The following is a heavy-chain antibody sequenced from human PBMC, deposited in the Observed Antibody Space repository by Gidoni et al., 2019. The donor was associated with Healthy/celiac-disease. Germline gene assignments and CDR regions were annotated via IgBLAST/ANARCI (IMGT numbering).Heavy chain of an antibody. CDR1: GGSISCSSYY. Sequence: QLQLQESLPGLVKPSATLPPTCTVSGGSISCSSYYWGWSRKPPGRGLEWIGSIYYSGSTYHEPSLKDRVTISVDTSKNQYSLKLSSVTATNTAVYDCARGEATLAAAGRGLFDYWGQGTLVTVSS. V-gene: IGHV4-39*07. J-gene: IGHJ4*02. D-gene: IGHD6-13*01. CDR2: IYYSGST. CDR3: ARGEATLAAAGRGLFDY.